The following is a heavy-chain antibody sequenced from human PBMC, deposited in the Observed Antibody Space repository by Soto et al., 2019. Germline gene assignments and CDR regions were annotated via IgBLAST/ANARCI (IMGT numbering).Heavy chain of an antibody. Sequence: QVQLVQSGAEVKKPGSSVKVSCKASGGTFSSYAISWVRQAPGQGLEWMGGIIPIFGTANYAQKFQGRVTITADESTSTAYMELSSLRSEDTAVYYCARAGCGGDCYSRGHKYNWFDPWGQGTLVTVSS. CDR3: ARAGCGGDCYSRGHKYNWFDP. CDR2: IIPIFGTA. J-gene: IGHJ5*02. V-gene: IGHV1-69*12. D-gene: IGHD2-21*02. CDR1: GGTFSSYA.